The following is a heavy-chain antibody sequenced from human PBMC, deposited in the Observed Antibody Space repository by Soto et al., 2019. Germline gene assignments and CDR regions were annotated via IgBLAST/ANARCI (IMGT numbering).Heavy chain of an antibody. CDR1: GGSISSSSYY. V-gene: IGHV4-39*01. D-gene: IGHD3-3*01. CDR2: IYYSGST. Sequence: QLQLQESGPGLVKPSETLSLTCTVSGGSISSSSYYWGWIRQLPGKGLEWIGSIYYSGSTYYNPSLKSRVTIPVDTFKNPCSRKLSSVTAADTAVYYCARVLNYDFWSGYLYYFDYWGQGTLVTVSS. CDR3: ARVLNYDFWSGYLYYFDY. J-gene: IGHJ4*02.